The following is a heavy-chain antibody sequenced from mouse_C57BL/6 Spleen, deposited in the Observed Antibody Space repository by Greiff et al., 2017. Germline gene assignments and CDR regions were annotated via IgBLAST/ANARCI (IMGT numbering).Heavy chain of an antibody. CDR3: ASPLLRGDYYAMDY. V-gene: IGHV2-2*01. J-gene: IGHJ4*01. D-gene: IGHD1-2*01. CDR2: IWSGGST. Sequence: QVQLQQSGPGLVQPSQSLSITCTVSGFSLTSYGVHWVRQSPGKGLEWLGVIWSGGSTDYNAAFIFRLSISKDNSKSQVFFKMNSLQADDTAIYYCASPLLRGDYYAMDYWGQGTSVTVSS. CDR1: GFSLTSYG.